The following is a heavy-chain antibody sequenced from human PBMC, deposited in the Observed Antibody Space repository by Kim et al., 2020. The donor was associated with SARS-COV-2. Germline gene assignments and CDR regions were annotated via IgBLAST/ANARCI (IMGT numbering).Heavy chain of an antibody. CDR1: GFTFSSYS. J-gene: IGHJ6*02. V-gene: IGHV3-21*01. Sequence: GGSLRLSCAASGFTFSSYSMNWVRQAPGKGLEWVSSISSSSSYIYYADSVKGRFTISRDNAKNSLYLQMNSLRAEDTAVYYCARGPLEPHTYYDYVWGSYRSFGYGMDVWGQGTTVTVSS. CDR3: ARGPLEPHTYYDYVWGSYRSFGYGMDV. CDR2: ISSSSSYI. D-gene: IGHD3-16*02.